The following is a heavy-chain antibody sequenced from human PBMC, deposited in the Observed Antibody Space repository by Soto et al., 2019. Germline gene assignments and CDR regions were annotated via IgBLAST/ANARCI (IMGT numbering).Heavy chain of an antibody. V-gene: IGHV4-31*03. CDR1: GGSISVGVYY. Sequence: QVQLQESGPGLVKPSQTLSLTCTVSGGSISVGVYYWNVIRQLPGKGPEWMGYKYHTGSTYYNPYLESRVTISVDPSKNQFSLRLSSVNAAETAVYYCARIGNPDASLYFDYWGQGTLVTVSS. CDR3: ARIGNPDASLYFDY. J-gene: IGHJ4*02. CDR2: KYHTGST. D-gene: IGHD2-2*01.